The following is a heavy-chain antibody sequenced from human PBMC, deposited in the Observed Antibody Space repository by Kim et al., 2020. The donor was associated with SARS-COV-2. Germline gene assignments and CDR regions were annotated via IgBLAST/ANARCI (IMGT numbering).Heavy chain of an antibody. V-gene: IGHV1-2*06. J-gene: IGHJ4*02. CDR1: GYTFTGYY. CDR3: ARSTGLRGSHDY. D-gene: IGHD1-26*01. CDR2: INPNSGGT. Sequence: ASVKVSCKASGYTFTGYYMHWVRQAPGQGLEWMGRINPNSGGTNYAQKFQGRVTMTRDTSISTAYMELSRLRSDDTAVYYCARSTGLRGSHDYWGQGTLVTVSS.